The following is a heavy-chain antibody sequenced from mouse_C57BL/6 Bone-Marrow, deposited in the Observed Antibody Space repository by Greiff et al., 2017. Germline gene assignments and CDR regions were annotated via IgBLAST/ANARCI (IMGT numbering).Heavy chain of an antibody. CDR2: IYPGGGYT. J-gene: IGHJ4*01. CDR3: ARLGTGTYAMDY. V-gene: IGHV1-63*01. Sequence: VQLQQSGAELVRPGTSVKMSCKASGYTFTNYWIGWAKQRPGHGLEWIGDIYPGGGYTNYNEKFKGKATLTADRSSSTAYMQFSSLTSEDSAIYYCARLGTGTYAMDYWGQGTSVTVSS. CDR1: GYTFTNYW. D-gene: IGHD4-1*01.